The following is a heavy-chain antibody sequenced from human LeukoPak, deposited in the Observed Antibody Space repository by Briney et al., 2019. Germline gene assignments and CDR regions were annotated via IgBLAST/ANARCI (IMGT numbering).Heavy chain of an antibody. CDR2: IKSKTDGGTT. D-gene: IGHD4-17*01. V-gene: IGHV3-15*01. Sequence: GGSLRLSCAASGFTFDDYAMHWVRQAPGKGLEWVGRIKSKTDGGTTDYAAPVKGRFTISRDDSKNTLYLQMNSLKTEDTAVYYCKAWTTVSDLNAFDIWGQGTMVTVSS. CDR1: GFTFDDYA. J-gene: IGHJ3*02. CDR3: KAWTTVSDLNAFDI.